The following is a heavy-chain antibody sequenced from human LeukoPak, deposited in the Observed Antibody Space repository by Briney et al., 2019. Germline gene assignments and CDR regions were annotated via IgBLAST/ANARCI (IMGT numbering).Heavy chain of an antibody. Sequence: SETLSLTCGVSGVSITTTNFWSWVRQPPGGGLEWIGEISLRGLTNYNPSLRSRLTMSLDESKNQVSLNLTSVTAADTAVYYCARDSAHIVVVPPIMSLGLDNWSDPWGQGTLVTVSS. D-gene: IGHD2-2*01. CDR2: ISLRGLT. CDR3: ARDSAHIVVVPPIMSLGLDNWSDP. J-gene: IGHJ5*02. CDR1: GVSITTTNF. V-gene: IGHV4-4*02.